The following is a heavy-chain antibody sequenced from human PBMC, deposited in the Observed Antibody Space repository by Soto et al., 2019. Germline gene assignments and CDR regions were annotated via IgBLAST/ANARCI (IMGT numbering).Heavy chain of an antibody. V-gene: IGHV3-30*18. CDR1: GFTFSSYG. D-gene: IGHD3-22*01. J-gene: IGHJ4*02. CDR2: ISYDGSNK. Sequence: QVQLVESGGGVVQPGRSLRLSCAASGFTFSSYGMHWVRQAPGKGLEWVAVISYDGSNKYYADSVKGRFTISRDNSKNTLHLQMNSLRAEDASVYYCAKDLYYYDSSGYSPLDYWGQGTLVTVSS. CDR3: AKDLYYYDSSGYSPLDY.